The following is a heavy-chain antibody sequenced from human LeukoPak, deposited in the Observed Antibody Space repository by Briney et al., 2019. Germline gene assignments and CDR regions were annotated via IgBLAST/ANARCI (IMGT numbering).Heavy chain of an antibody. CDR1: GGSISSYY. Sequence: SETLSLTCTVSGGSISSYYWSWIRQPPGKGLEWIGYIYYSGSTNYNPSLKSRVTISVDTSKNQFSLKLSSVTAADTAVCYCARGPPMVVTPFDYWGQGTLVTVSS. J-gene: IGHJ4*02. CDR2: IYYSGST. V-gene: IGHV4-59*01. D-gene: IGHD4-23*01. CDR3: ARGPPMVVTPFDY.